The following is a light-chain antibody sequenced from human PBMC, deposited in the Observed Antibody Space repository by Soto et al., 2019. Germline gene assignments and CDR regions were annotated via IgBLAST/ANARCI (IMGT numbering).Light chain of an antibody. CDR3: QQYNNWPRT. Sequence: VMTQSPGTQSLSPGERATLSCRASQSVRSSYLAWYQQKPGQAPRLLIYGTSTRATGIPARFSGSGSGTDFTLTISSLQFEDFAVYYCQQYNNWPRTFGQGTKVDI. J-gene: IGKJ1*01. V-gene: IGKV3-15*01. CDR2: GTS. CDR1: QSVRSSY.